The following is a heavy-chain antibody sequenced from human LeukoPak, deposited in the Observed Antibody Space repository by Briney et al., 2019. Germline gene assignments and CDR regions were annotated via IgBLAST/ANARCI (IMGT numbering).Heavy chain of an antibody. CDR1: GGTFSSYA. D-gene: IGHD1-26*01. J-gene: IGHJ4*02. V-gene: IGHV1-46*01. Sequence: ASVKVSCKASGGTFSSYAISWVRQAPGQGLEWMGIINPSGGSTSYAQKFQGRVTMTRDMSTSTVYMELSSLRSEDTAVYYCARDSGGGSGSFDYWGQGTLVTVSS. CDR3: ARDSGGGSGSFDY. CDR2: INPSGGST.